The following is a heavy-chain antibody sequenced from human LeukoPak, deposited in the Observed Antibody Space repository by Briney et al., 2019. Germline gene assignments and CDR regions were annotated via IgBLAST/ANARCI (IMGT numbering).Heavy chain of an antibody. Sequence: PGGSLRLSCSVSGFTFTSYAMHWVRQAPGKGLEYVSAISSNGGSTYYANSVKGRFTISRDNSKNTLYLQMGSLRAEDMAVYYCARESPGIAVAGILDYWGQGTLVTVSS. D-gene: IGHD6-19*01. CDR2: ISSNGGST. J-gene: IGHJ4*02. CDR3: ARESPGIAVAGILDY. V-gene: IGHV3-64*01. CDR1: GFTFTSYA.